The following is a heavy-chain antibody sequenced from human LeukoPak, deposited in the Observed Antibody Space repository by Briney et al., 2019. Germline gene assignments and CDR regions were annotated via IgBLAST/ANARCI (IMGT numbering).Heavy chain of an antibody. V-gene: IGHV1-69*13. Sequence: GASVKVSCKASGGTFSSYAISWVRQAPGQGLEWMGGIIPIFGTANYAQKFQGSVTITADESTSTAYMELSSLRSEDTAVYYCARRTIFGVETLLDYWGQGTLVTVSS. CDR1: GGTFSSYA. D-gene: IGHD3-3*01. CDR2: IIPIFGTA. CDR3: ARRTIFGVETLLDY. J-gene: IGHJ4*02.